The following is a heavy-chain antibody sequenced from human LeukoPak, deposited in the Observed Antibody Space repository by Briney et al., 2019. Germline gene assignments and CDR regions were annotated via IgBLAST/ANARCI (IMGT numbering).Heavy chain of an antibody. CDR1: GYTFTSYA. Sequence: ASVKVSCKASGYTFTSYAMNWVRQAPGQGLEWMGWINTNTGDPTYAQGFTGRFVLSLDTSVSTAYLQISSLKAEDTAVYYCARSYYFDSSAYYLFDYWGQGTLVTVSS. D-gene: IGHD3-22*01. V-gene: IGHV7-4-1*02. J-gene: IGHJ4*02. CDR3: ARSYYFDSSAYYLFDY. CDR2: INTNTGDP.